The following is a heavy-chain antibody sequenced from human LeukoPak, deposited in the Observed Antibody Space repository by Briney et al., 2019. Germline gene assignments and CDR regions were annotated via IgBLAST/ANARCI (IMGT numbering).Heavy chain of an antibody. CDR3: AKDGYSSGWLPSWFDP. CDR2: ISISSSYI. D-gene: IGHD5-24*01. V-gene: IGHV3-21*01. J-gene: IGHJ5*02. Sequence: PGGSLRLSCAASGFTFSRYSMNWVRQAPGKGLEWVSSISISSSYIYYADSVKGRFTISRDNSKNTLYLQMNSLRAEDTAVYYCAKDGYSSGWLPSWFDPWGQGTLVTVSS. CDR1: GFTFSRYS.